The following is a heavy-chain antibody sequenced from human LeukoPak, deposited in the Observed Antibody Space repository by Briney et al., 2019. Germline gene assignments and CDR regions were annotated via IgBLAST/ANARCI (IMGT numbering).Heavy chain of an antibody. CDR2: ISFDGSDK. CDR1: GFTFSRYA. V-gene: IGHV3-30*14. Sequence: GGSLRLSCAASGFTFSRYAIHWVRQAPGKGLEWVTVISFDGSDKYYADSVKGRFTISRDNSKNTLYLQMNSLRAEDTAVYYCARDPDDSSGYYWDWGQGTLVTVSS. D-gene: IGHD3-22*01. J-gene: IGHJ4*02. CDR3: ARDPDDSSGYYWD.